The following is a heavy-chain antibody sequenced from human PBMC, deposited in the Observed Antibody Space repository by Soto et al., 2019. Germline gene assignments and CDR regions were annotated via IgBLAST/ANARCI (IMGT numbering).Heavy chain of an antibody. CDR1: GGTFSSYS. V-gene: IGHV1-69*02. CDR2: IIPILGIA. Sequence: QVQLVQSGAEVKKPGSSVKVSCKTSGGTFSSYSISWVRQAPGQGLEWMGRIIPILGIANYAQKFQGRVTITADKSTSKAYMELRSLRSEDTAVYYCASFGSVDTAMVSDWGQGTLVTVSS. J-gene: IGHJ4*02. CDR3: ASFGSVDTAMVSD. D-gene: IGHD5-18*01.